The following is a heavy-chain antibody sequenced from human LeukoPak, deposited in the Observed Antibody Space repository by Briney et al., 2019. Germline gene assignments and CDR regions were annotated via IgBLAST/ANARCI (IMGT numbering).Heavy chain of an antibody. CDR2: ISYDGSNK. CDR1: GFTFSSYA. V-gene: IGHV3-30-3*01. D-gene: IGHD4-17*01. J-gene: IGHJ4*02. Sequence: GGYLRLSCAASGFTFSSYAMHWVRQAPGKGLEWVAVISYDGSNKYYADSVKGRFTISRDNSKNTLYLQMNSLRAEDTAVYYCAKVRTVTRSSSFDYWGQGTLVTVSS. CDR3: AKVRTVTRSSSFDY.